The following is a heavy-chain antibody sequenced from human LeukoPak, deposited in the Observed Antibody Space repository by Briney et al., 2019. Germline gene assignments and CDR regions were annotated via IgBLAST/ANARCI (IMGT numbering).Heavy chain of an antibody. CDR1: GFTFSSHS. J-gene: IGHJ4*02. V-gene: IGHV3-30-3*01. D-gene: IGHD5-12*01. CDR2: ISYDGDNK. Sequence: GGSLRLSCAASGFTFSSHSMHWVRQAPGKGLEWVAVISYDGDNKYYADSVKGRFTISRDNSKNTLYLQMNSLRAEDTAVYYCARDCGGYDYGEKYYFDYWGQGTLVTVSS. CDR3: ARDCGGYDYGEKYYFDY.